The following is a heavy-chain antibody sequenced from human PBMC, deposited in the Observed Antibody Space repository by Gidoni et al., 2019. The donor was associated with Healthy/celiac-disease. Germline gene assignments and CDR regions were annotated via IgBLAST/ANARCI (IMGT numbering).Heavy chain of an antibody. CDR2: IKSKTDGGTT. J-gene: IGHJ4*02. CDR1: GFTFSNSW. V-gene: IGHV3-15*01. Sequence: EVQLVESGGGLVKPGGSLRLSCAASGFTFSNSWMSWVRKAPGKGLEWVGRIKSKTDGGTTDYAAPVKGRFTISRDDSKNTLYLQMNSLKTEDTAVYYCTTDGLDDSSGYYDYWGQGTLVTVSS. CDR3: TTDGLDDSSGYYDY. D-gene: IGHD3-22*01.